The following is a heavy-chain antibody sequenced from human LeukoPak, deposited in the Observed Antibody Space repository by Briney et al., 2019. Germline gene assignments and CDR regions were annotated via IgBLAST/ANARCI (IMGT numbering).Heavy chain of an antibody. J-gene: IGHJ6*02. CDR3: ASGPSRYYDFWSGYYPYYYYGMDV. Sequence: GASVKVSCKVSGYTLTELSMHWVRQAPGQGLEWMGWISAYNGNTNYAQKLQGRVTMTTDTSTSTAYMELRSLRSDDTAVYYCASGPSRYYDFWSGYYPYYYYGMDVWGQGTTVTVSS. CDR1: GYTLTELS. CDR2: ISAYNGNT. D-gene: IGHD3-3*01. V-gene: IGHV1-18*01.